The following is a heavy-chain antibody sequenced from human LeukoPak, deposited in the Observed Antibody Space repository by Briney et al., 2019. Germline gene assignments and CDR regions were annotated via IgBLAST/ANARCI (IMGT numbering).Heavy chain of an antibody. CDR2: ISSTGTYI. CDR3: AREVGNFRYFFDY. Sequence: GGSLRLSCAASGFTFSTYAMNWIRQAPGKGLEWVSSISSTGTYIYYGDLVEGRFTISRDNAKNSLYLQMNSLRAEDTAVYYCAREVGNFRYFFDYWGQGTLVTVSS. V-gene: IGHV3-21*01. D-gene: IGHD2/OR15-2a*01. CDR1: GFTFSTYA. J-gene: IGHJ4*02.